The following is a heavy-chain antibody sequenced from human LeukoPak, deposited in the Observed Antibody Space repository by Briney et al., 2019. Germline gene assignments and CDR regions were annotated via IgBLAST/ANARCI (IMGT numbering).Heavy chain of an antibody. CDR1: GYSFTNFW. D-gene: IGHD4/OR15-4a*01. CDR2: IYPGDSDT. V-gene: IGHV5-51*01. CDR3: ARVPYGASIYYMDV. Sequence: GESLEISCQASGYSFTNFWVGWVRQMPGKGLEWMGIIYPGDSDTRYSPSFQGQVTISADKSLATAYLHWSSLKASDTAMYYCARVPYGASIYYMDVWGKGTTVTVSS. J-gene: IGHJ6*03.